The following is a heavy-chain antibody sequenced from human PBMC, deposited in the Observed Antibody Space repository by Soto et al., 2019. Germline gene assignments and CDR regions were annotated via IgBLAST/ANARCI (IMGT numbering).Heavy chain of an antibody. CDR3: ARDPTLNLYCSGGSCSLAYFDY. CDR2: ISYDGSNK. V-gene: IGHV3-30-3*01. CDR1: GFTFSSYA. D-gene: IGHD2-15*01. J-gene: IGHJ4*02. Sequence: GGSLRLSCAASGFTFSSYAMHWVRQAPGKGLEWVAVISYDGSNKYYADSVKGRFTISRDNSKNTLYLQMNSLRAEDTAVYYCARDPTLNLYCSGGSCSLAYFDYWGQGTLVTVSS.